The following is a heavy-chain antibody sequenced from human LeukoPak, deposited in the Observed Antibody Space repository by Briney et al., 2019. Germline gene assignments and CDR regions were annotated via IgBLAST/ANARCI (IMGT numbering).Heavy chain of an antibody. D-gene: IGHD1-14*01. CDR3: ARSNPNRNALDL. Sequence: GRSLRLSCAASGFTLNSYLMSWVRQAPGRGLEWVANIKKDGSEENYLDSVKGRFTVSRDNAKNSLSLQMNSLRGEDTAVYYCARSNPNRNALDLWGQGTMVTISS. J-gene: IGHJ3*01. CDR2: IKKDGSEE. V-gene: IGHV3-7*01. CDR1: GFTLNSYL.